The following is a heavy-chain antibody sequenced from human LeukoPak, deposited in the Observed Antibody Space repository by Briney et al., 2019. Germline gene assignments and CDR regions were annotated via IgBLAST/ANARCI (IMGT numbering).Heavy chain of an antibody. Sequence: GGSLRLSCAAPGFTFTSYGMNWVRQAPGKGLEWVSTISGSGGSTYYADSVKGRFTISRDNSKNTLYLQMNSLRAEESAVYYCATSTSGSANGLDYWVQGTLVTVSS. J-gene: IGHJ4*02. V-gene: IGHV3-23*01. CDR3: ATSTSGSANGLDY. CDR1: GFTFTSYG. D-gene: IGHD3-3*01. CDR2: ISGSGGST.